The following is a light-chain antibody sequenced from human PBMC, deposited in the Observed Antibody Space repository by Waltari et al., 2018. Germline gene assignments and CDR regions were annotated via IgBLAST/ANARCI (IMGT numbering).Light chain of an antibody. V-gene: IGKV1-39*01. CDR3: QQSYSGYT. CDR2: AAS. CDR1: QSISSY. Sequence: DIQMTQSPSSLSASVGDRVTITCRASQSISSYLNWYQQKPGKAPKLLIYAASSLQSGVPSRFSGTGSGTDFTLTISSLQPEDFATYYCQQSYSGYTCGQGTKLEIK. J-gene: IGKJ2*01.